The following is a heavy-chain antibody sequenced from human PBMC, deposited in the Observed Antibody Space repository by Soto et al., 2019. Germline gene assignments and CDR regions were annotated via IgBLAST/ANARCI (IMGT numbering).Heavy chain of an antibody. V-gene: IGHV3-53*04. Sequence: ASVKVSCAASGFTVSSNYMSWVRQAPGKGLEWVSVIYSGGSTYYADSVKGRFTISRHNSKNTLYLQMNSLRAEDTAVYYCARAIRGVIIKHAFDIWGQGTMVTVSS. J-gene: IGHJ3*02. D-gene: IGHD3-10*01. CDR1: GFTVSSNY. CDR3: ARAIRGVIIKHAFDI. CDR2: IYSGGST.